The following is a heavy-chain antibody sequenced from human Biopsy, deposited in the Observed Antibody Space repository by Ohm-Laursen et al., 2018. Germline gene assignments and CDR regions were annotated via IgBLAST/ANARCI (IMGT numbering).Heavy chain of an antibody. CDR2: IFNSANT. J-gene: IGHJ5*02. D-gene: IGHD3-22*01. CDR3: ARGDYFDSNGYFWFDP. CDR1: GGSISSGGSY. Sequence: SQTLSLTCTVSGGSISSGGSYWSWIRQRPGKGLEWIGYIFNSANTNYNPSLKNLITISGDTSKNQFSLKLNSVTAADTAVYYCARGDYFDSNGYFWFDPWGQGTLVTASS. V-gene: IGHV4-31*01.